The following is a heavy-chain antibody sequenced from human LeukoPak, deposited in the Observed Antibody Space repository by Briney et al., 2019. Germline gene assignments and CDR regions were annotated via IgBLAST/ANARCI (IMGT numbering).Heavy chain of an antibody. CDR1: GFTFSGSA. Sequence: GGSLRLSCAASGFTFSGSAMHWVRQASGKGLEWVGRIRSKANSYATAYAASVKGRFTISRDDSKNTAYLQMNSLKTEDTAVYYCTSRMTTYDYYYYYGMDVWGQGTTATVSS. CDR2: IRSKANSYAT. J-gene: IGHJ6*02. V-gene: IGHV3-73*01. D-gene: IGHD1-1*01. CDR3: TSRMTTYDYYYYYGMDV.